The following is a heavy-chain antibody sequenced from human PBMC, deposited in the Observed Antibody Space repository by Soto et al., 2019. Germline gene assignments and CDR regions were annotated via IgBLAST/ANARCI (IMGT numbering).Heavy chain of an antibody. D-gene: IGHD4-17*01. J-gene: IGHJ4*02. CDR2: ISAYNGNT. CDR3: ARGWGMTTVTFIDY. V-gene: IGHV1-18*01. Sequence: ASVKVSCKASGYTFTSYGISWVRQAPGQGLEWMGWISAYNGNTNYAQKLQGRVAMTTDTSTSTAYMELRSLRSDDTAVYYCARGWGMTTVTFIDYWGQGTLVTVSS. CDR1: GYTFTSYG.